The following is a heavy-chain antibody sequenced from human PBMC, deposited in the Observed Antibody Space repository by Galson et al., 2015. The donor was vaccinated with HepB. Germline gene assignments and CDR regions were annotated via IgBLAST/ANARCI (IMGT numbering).Heavy chain of an antibody. CDR1: GGTFSSYA. J-gene: IGHJ6*03. V-gene: IGHV1-69*04. Sequence: SVKVSCKASGGTFSSYAISWVRQAPGQGLEWMGRIIPILGIANYAQKFQGRVTITADKSTSTAYMELSSLRSEDTAVYYCARGVVVVAATIAWYYYMDVWGKGTTVTVSS. CDR2: IIPILGIA. CDR3: ARGVVVVAATIAWYYYMDV. D-gene: IGHD2-15*01.